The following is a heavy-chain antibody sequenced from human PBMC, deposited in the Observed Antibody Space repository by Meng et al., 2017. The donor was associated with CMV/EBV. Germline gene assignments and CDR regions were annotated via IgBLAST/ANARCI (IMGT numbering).Heavy chain of an antibody. J-gene: IGHJ4*02. V-gene: IGHV4-34*01. CDR1: GGSFSGYY. CDR3: ARAYGN. CDR2: INQSGST. Sequence: GSLRLSCAVYGGSFSGYYWSWIRQPPGKGLEWIGEINQSGSTNYNPSLKSRVTISVDTSTNQFSLKQSSVTAADTALYYCARAYGNWGQGTLVTVSS. D-gene: IGHD4-17*01.